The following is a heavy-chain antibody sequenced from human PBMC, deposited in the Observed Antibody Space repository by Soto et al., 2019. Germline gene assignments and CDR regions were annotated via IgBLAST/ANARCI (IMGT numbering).Heavy chain of an antibody. J-gene: IGHJ4*02. CDR2: INPSGGST. Sequence: ASVKVSCKSSGYTFTSYYMHWVRQAPGQGLEWMGIINPSGGSTSYAQKFQGRVTMTRDTSTGTVYMELSSLRSEDTAVYYCARDRIDGETFFDYWGQGTLVTVSS. CDR3: ARDRIDGETFFDY. V-gene: IGHV1-46*01. CDR1: GYTFTSYY. D-gene: IGHD4-17*01.